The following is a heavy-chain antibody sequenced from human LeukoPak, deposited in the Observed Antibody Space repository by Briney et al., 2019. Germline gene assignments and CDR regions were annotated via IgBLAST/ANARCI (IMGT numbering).Heavy chain of an antibody. CDR2: IYYSGST. Sequence: PSETLSLTCTVSGGSISSYYWGWIRQPPGKGLEWIGSIYYSGSTYYNPSLKSRVTISVDTSKNQFSLKLSSVTAADTAVYYCAVKPVAVAYFDFWGQGTLVTVSS. J-gene: IGHJ4*02. V-gene: IGHV4-39*01. CDR1: GGSISSYY. D-gene: IGHD6-19*01. CDR3: AVKPVAVAYFDF.